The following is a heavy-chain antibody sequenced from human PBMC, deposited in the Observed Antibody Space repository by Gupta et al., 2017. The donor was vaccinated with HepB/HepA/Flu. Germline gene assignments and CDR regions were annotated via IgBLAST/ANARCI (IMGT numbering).Heavy chain of an antibody. Sequence: QVQLVESGGGVVQPGRSLRLSCAASGFTSRSYGMPWVRQAPGKGLEWVAVISNDGSNKYYADSVKGRFTISRDNSKNTLYLQMNSLRAEDTAVYYCARAFWSGYYDNWFDPWGQVTLVTVSS. J-gene: IGHJ5*02. CDR3: ARAFWSGYYDNWFDP. CDR1: GFTSRSYG. CDR2: ISNDGSNK. V-gene: IGHV3-30*03. D-gene: IGHD3-3*01.